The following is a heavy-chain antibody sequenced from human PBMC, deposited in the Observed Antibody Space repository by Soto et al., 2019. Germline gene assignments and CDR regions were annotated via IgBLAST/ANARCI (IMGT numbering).Heavy chain of an antibody. D-gene: IGHD6-19*01. Sequence: EVQLVESGGGLVKPGGSLRLSCAASGFTFSNAWMIWVRQAPGKGLEWVGRIKSKTDVGTTDYAAPVKGRFTISRDDSKNTLYLQMNSLTIEDTAVYYCTTYSSGWGWGQGTLVTVSS. CDR2: IKSKTDVGTT. CDR1: GFTFSNAW. CDR3: TTYSSGWG. V-gene: IGHV3-15*01. J-gene: IGHJ4*02.